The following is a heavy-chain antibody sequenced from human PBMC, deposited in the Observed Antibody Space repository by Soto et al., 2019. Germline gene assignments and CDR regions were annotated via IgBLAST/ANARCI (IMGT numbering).Heavy chain of an antibody. V-gene: IGHV4-34*01. CDR1: GGSFSGYY. Sequence: SETLSLTCAVYGGSFSGYYWSWIRQPPGKGLEWIREINHSGSTNYNPSLKSRVTISVDTSKNQFSLKLSSVTAADTAVYYCARGLFTELLRFLEWLLFLYYYYYYMDVWGKGTTVTVSS. D-gene: IGHD3-3*01. CDR2: INHSGST. J-gene: IGHJ6*03. CDR3: ARGLFTELLRFLEWLLFLYYYYYYMDV.